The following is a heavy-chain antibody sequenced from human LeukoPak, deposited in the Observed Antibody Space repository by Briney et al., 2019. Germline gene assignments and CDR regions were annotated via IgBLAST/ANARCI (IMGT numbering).Heavy chain of an antibody. CDR3: ARIMITVTTSDY. CDR1: RFTFSSYE. V-gene: IGHV3-48*03. CDR2: ISSSGTTI. J-gene: IGHJ4*02. D-gene: IGHD4-17*01. Sequence: GGSLRLSCAASRFTFSSYEMNWVRQAPGKGLEWLSYISSSGTTIKYADSVKGRFTISRDNAKNSLYLQVNSLRAEDTAVYYCARIMITVTTSDYWGQGTLVTVSS.